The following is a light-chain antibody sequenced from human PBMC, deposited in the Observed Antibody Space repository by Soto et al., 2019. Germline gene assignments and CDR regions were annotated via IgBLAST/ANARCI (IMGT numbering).Light chain of an antibody. CDR3: AAWDDSLNGHV. J-gene: IGLJ1*01. Sequence: QSVLTQPPSASGTPGQRVTISCSGSSSNIQSNTVNWYQQLPGTAPKLLIYSNDQRPSGVPDRFSAPKSGTSASLAISGLQSDDEADYYCAAWDDSLNGHVFGTGTKVTVL. CDR2: SND. V-gene: IGLV1-44*01. CDR1: SSNIQSNT.